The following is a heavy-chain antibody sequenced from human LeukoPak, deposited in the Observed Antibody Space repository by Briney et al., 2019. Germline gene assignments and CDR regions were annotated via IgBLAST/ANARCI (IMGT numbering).Heavy chain of an antibody. J-gene: IGHJ3*02. CDR2: ISGSGSST. V-gene: IGHV3-23*01. D-gene: IGHD6-13*01. CDR1: GFTFSSYG. CDR3: AKGYYIAAAGTKAFDI. Sequence: RPGGSLRLSCAASGFTFSSYGMSWVRQAPGKGLEWVSAISGSGSSTYYADSVKGRFTISRDNSKNTLYLQMNSLRAEDTAVYYCAKGYYIAAAGTKAFDIWGQGTMVTVSS.